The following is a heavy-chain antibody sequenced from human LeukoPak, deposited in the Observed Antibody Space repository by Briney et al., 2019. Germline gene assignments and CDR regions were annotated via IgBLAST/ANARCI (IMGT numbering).Heavy chain of an antibody. CDR2: ISSSSSTI. CDR1: GFTFSSYS. J-gene: IGHJ4*02. V-gene: IGHV3-48*02. D-gene: IGHD5-12*01. CDR3: ARGRDGYNPANFDY. Sequence: GGSLRLFCAASGFTFSSYSMNWVRQAPGKGLEWVSYISSSSSTIYYADSVKGRFTISRDNAKNSLYLQMNSLRDEDTAVYYCARGRDGYNPANFDYWGQGTLVTVSS.